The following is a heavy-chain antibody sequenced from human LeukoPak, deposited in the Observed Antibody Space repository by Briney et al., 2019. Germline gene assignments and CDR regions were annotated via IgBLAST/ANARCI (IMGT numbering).Heavy chain of an antibody. D-gene: IGHD1-26*01. Sequence: GGSLRLSCAASGFTFSSYGMHWVRQAPGKGLEWVAFIWSDGSNKYYADSVKGRYTISRDNSKNTLYLQMNSLRPEDTAVYYCAKSLGATRGYFEHWGQGTLVTVSS. CDR3: AKSLGATRGYFEH. CDR1: GFTFSSYG. J-gene: IGHJ4*02. CDR2: IWSDGSNK. V-gene: IGHV3-30*02.